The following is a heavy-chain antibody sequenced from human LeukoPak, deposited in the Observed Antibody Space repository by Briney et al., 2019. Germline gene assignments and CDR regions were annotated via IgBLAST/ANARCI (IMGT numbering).Heavy chain of an antibody. V-gene: IGHV1-69*13. CDR1: GGTFSSYA. J-gene: IGHJ4*02. CDR3: ASPRFLFGAGSLDY. CDR2: IIPIFGTA. D-gene: IGHD3-3*01. Sequence: SVKVSCKASGGTFSSYAISWVRQAPGQGLEWMGGIIPIFGTANYAQKFQGRVAITADESTSTAYMGLSSLRSEDTAVYYCASPRFLFGAGSLDYWGQGTLVTVSS.